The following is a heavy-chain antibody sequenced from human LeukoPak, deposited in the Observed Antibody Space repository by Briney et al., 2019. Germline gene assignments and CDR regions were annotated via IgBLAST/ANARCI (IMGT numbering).Heavy chain of an antibody. Sequence: SETLSLTCPVFGGSISSGGYSWSWIRQPPGKGLEWIGYIYHSGSNYYNPSLKSRVNISVDRYKHQFSLKLSSVTAADTAVYYCARAVGDHDAFDIWGQGTMVTVSS. J-gene: IGHJ3*02. D-gene: IGHD1-26*01. CDR1: GGSISSGGYS. CDR3: ARAVGDHDAFDI. V-gene: IGHV4-30-2*01. CDR2: IYHSGSN.